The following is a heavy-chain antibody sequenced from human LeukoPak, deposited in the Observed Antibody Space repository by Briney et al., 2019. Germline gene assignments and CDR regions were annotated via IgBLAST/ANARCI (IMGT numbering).Heavy chain of an antibody. CDR3: ARDLPRDILTGYYNPFDY. V-gene: IGHV1-18*01. CDR2: ISGYNGHT. Sequence: ASVKVSCKASGYTFTTYGLSWVRQAPGQGLEWMGWISGYNGHTNYAQKLQGRVTMTTDTSTSTAYMELRSLRSDDTAVYYCARDLPRDILTGYYNPFDYWGQGTLVTVSS. D-gene: IGHD3-9*01. J-gene: IGHJ4*02. CDR1: GYTFTTYG.